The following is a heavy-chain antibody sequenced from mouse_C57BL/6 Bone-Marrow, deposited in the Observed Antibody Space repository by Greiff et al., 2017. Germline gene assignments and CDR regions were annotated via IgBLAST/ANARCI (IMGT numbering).Heavy chain of an antibody. CDR3: TIYDGYYKAMDY. CDR1: GFNIKDDY. Sequence: EVQLVESGAELVRPGASVKLSCTASGFNIKDDYMPWVKQRPEQGLEWIGWIDPENGDTEYASKFQGKATITADTSSNTAYLQLSSLTSEDTAVYYCTIYDGYYKAMDYWGQGTSVTVSS. D-gene: IGHD2-3*01. V-gene: IGHV14-4*01. J-gene: IGHJ4*01. CDR2: IDPENGDT.